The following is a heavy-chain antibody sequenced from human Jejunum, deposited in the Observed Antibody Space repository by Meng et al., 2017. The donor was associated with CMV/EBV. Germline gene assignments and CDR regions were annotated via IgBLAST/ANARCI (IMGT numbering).Heavy chain of an antibody. CDR2: ISASGGST. V-gene: IGHV3-23*01. CDR1: GFNVNKYA. CDR3: AKGHYDSTSYSYFDY. Sequence: GFNVNKYAVGWVRQDPGKGLERVSGISASGGSTYYTDPVKGRFNISRDNSKDTVYLQMNSLRAEDTAMYYCAKGHYDSTSYSYFDYWGQGTLVTVSS. D-gene: IGHD3-22*01. J-gene: IGHJ4*02.